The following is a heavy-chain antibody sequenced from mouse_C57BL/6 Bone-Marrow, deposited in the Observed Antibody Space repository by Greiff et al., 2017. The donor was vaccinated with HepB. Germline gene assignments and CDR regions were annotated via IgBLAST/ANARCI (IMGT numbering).Heavy chain of an antibody. D-gene: IGHD2-4*01. CDR1: GFTFSSYA. Sequence: VQLKESGGGLVKPGGSLKLSCAASGFTFSSYAMSWVRQTPEKRLEWVATISDGGSYTYYPDNVKGRFTISRDNAKNNLYLQMSHLKSEDTAMFYCAREAYYDYDWYFDVWGTGTTVTVSS. CDR2: ISDGGSYT. CDR3: AREAYYDYDWYFDV. V-gene: IGHV5-4*01. J-gene: IGHJ1*03.